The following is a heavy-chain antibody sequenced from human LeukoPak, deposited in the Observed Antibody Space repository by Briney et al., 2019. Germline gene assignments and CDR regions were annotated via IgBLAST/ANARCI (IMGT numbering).Heavy chain of an antibody. D-gene: IGHD3-9*01. CDR3: ARSRILTGPVFDY. J-gene: IGHJ4*02. CDR2: ISAYNGNT. V-gene: IGHV1-18*01. CDR1: GCTFTSYG. Sequence: GASVKVSCKASGCTFTSYGISWVRQAPGQGLEWMGWISAYNGNTNYAQKLQGRVTVTTDTSTSTAYMELRSLGSDDTAVYYCARSRILTGPVFDYWGQGTLVTVSS.